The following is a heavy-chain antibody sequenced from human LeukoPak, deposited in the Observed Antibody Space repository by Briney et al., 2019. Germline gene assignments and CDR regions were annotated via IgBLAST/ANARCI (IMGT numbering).Heavy chain of an antibody. CDR1: GGTFSSYA. Sequence: SVKVSCKASGGTFSSYAISWVRQAPGQGLEWMGRIIPILGITNSAQKFQGRVTITADKSTSTGYMELSSLRSEDTAVYYCAREVELTHFDYWGQGTLATAS. J-gene: IGHJ4*02. V-gene: IGHV1-69*04. CDR3: AREVELTHFDY. CDR2: IIPILGIT. D-gene: IGHD2-21*02.